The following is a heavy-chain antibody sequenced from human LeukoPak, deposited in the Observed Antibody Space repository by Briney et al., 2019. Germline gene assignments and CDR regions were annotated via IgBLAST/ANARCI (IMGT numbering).Heavy chain of an antibody. CDR2: VKGDGSFT. V-gene: IGHV3-74*01. D-gene: IGHD5-24*01. CDR1: GFTFSSYW. J-gene: IGHJ4*02. Sequence: GGSLRLSCAASGFTFSSYWMHWVRQAPGKGLVWVSRVKGDGSFTNYVDSVYGRFTISRDNAKNTLYLHMHSLRAEDTAVYYCVRDGDDFNFDYWGQGNLVTVSS. CDR3: VRDGDDFNFDY.